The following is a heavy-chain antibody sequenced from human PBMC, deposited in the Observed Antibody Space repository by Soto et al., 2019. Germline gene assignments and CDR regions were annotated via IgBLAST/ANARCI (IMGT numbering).Heavy chain of an antibody. V-gene: IGHV4-61*08. D-gene: IGHD3-10*01. J-gene: IGHJ5*02. CDR1: GGSISSGDYY. Sequence: PSETLSLTCTVSGGSISSGDYYWNWIRQPPGKGLEWIGYIYTSGSTNYNPSLKSRVTMSVDTSKNQFSLKLSSVTAADTAVYYCARDHVVRGVINWFDPWGQGTLVTVSS. CDR3: ARDHVVRGVINWFDP. CDR2: IYTSGST.